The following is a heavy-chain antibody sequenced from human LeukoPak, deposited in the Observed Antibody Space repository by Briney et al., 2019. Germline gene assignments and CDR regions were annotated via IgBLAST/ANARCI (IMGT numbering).Heavy chain of an antibody. CDR3: ARRNPAATGHEVDS. CDR2: LHFTGSGST. V-gene: IGHV4-59*08. Sequence: SETLSLTCSVSGGSFSNYFWTWIRRPAGKGLEWSGYLHFTGSGSTYYNPSLESRVTISLDASTSQLSLTLTSVTAADTAVYYCARRNPAATGHEVDSWGQGILVTVSS. CDR1: GGSFSNYF. J-gene: IGHJ4*02. D-gene: IGHD6-13*01.